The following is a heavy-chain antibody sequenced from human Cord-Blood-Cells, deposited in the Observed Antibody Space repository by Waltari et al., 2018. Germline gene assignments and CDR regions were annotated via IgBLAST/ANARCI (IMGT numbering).Heavy chain of an antibody. J-gene: IGHJ4*02. V-gene: IGHV3-48*01. CDR3: ARPYCGGDCYYFDY. CDR1: GFTFSSYS. CDR2: ISSSSTI. D-gene: IGHD2-21*01. Sequence: EVQLVESGGGLVQPGGSLRLSCAASGFTFSSYSMNWVRQAPGKGLECVSYISSSSTIYYADSVKGRFTISRDNAKNSLYLQMTSLRAEDTAVYYCARPYCGGDCYYFDYWGQGTLVTVSS.